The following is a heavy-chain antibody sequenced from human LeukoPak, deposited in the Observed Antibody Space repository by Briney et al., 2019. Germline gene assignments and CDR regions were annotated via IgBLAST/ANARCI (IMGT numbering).Heavy chain of an antibody. J-gene: IGHJ4*02. CDR2: IYPGDSDT. CDR1: EYSFINYW. V-gene: IGHV5-51*01. Sequence: GESLKISCRGSEYSFINYWIGWVRQMPGKGLEWMAIIYPGDSDTRYSPSFQGQVTISADKSISTAYLQWSSLKASDTAMYYCASSGRGGYSSSWWDFDYWGQGTLVTVSS. D-gene: IGHD6-13*01. CDR3: ASSGRGGYSSSWWDFDY.